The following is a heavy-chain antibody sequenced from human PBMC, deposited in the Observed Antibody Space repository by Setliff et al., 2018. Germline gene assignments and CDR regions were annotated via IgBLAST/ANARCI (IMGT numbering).Heavy chain of an antibody. CDR3: ARGRGPDIVVTIPGDY. J-gene: IGHJ4*02. V-gene: IGHV1-18*01. Sequence: ASVQVSCKTSGYNFITLGINWVRQAPGQGLEWVGWISPYSGKTDYAQKFQGRVIMTIDPSTTTAYKELKNLRSDDTAVYFCARGRGPDIVVTIPGDYWGQGTQVTVSS. D-gene: IGHD2-15*01. CDR1: GYNFITLG. CDR2: ISPYSGKT.